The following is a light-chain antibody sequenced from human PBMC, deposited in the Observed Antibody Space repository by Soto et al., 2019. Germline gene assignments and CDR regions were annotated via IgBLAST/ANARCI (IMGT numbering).Light chain of an antibody. CDR2: AAS. CDR1: QGISSY. Sequence: AIRMTQSPSSFSASTGARVTITCRASQGISSYLDGYQQKPGKAPKLLIYAASTLQSGVPSRFSGSGSGTDFTLTISCLQSEDFATYYCQQYYSYPWTFGQRTKVEIK. V-gene: IGKV1-8*01. CDR3: QQYYSYPWT. J-gene: IGKJ1*01.